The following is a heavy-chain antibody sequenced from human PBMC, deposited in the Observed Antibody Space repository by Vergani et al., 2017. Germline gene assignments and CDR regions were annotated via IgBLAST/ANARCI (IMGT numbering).Heavy chain of an antibody. D-gene: IGHD3-9*01. CDR1: GYTFSNYY. V-gene: IGHV1-46*03. CDR2: INPSGGHT. CDR3: AGGDYSILAGYRY. J-gene: IGHJ4*02. Sequence: QVQVVQSGAEVKKSGASVKVSCKTSGYTFSNYYMHWVRQAPGQGLEWMGIINPSGGHTNYAQKFQGRVTMTRDTSTSTVYMELSSLRSEDTAIYYCAGGDYSILAGYRYWGQGTRSPSPQ.